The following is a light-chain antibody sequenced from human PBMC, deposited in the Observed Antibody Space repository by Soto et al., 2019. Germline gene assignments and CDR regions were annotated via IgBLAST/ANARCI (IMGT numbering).Light chain of an antibody. Sequence: DIQMTQSPSTLSASVGDRVTITCRASQSISSWLAWYQQKPGKAPKVLIYKASSLESGVPSRFSGSGSGTEFTLSISSLQPDDFATYYCQQYNSYPHTFGGGTKVEIK. CDR1: QSISSW. J-gene: IGKJ4*01. V-gene: IGKV1-5*03. CDR2: KAS. CDR3: QQYNSYPHT.